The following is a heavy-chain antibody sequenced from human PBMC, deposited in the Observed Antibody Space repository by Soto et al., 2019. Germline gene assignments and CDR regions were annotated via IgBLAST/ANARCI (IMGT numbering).Heavy chain of an antibody. CDR2: IIPIFGTA. V-gene: IGHV1-69*06. D-gene: IGHD5-12*01. J-gene: IGHJ3*02. CDR3: ARDSVEMATIYAFDI. CDR1: GGTFSSYA. Sequence: WASVKVSCKASGGTFSSYAISWVRQAPGQGLEWMGGIIPIFGTANYAQKFQGRVTITADKSTSTAYMELSSLRSEDTAVYYCARDSVEMATIYAFDIWGQGTMVTV.